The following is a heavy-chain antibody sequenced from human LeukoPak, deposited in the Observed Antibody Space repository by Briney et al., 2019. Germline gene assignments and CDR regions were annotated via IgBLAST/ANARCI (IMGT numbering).Heavy chain of an antibody. V-gene: IGHV4-4*08. Sequence: PSETLSLTCKVSGDSISRSYWSWIRQPPGRGLEWLGYIYNSGSTNYNPSLKSRATISVDTSKSQLSLSLTSVRAEDTAVYYCAKWVYYDFWSGYPNGRFDYWGQGTLVTVSS. CDR3: AKWVYYDFWSGYPNGRFDY. D-gene: IGHD3-3*01. J-gene: IGHJ4*02. CDR2: IYNSGST. CDR1: GDSISRSY.